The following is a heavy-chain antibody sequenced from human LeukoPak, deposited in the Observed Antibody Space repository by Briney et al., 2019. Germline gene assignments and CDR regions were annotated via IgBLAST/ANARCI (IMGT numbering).Heavy chain of an antibody. CDR3: ASSYYDSSGIFDY. Sequence: SETLSLTCTVSGGSISSSSYYWGWIRQPPGKGLEWIGSIYYSGSIYYNPSLKSRVTISVGTSKNQFSLKLSSVTAADTAVYYCASSYYDSSGIFDYWGQGTLVTVSS. V-gene: IGHV4-39*01. CDR2: IYYSGSI. J-gene: IGHJ4*02. CDR1: GGSISSSSYY. D-gene: IGHD3-22*01.